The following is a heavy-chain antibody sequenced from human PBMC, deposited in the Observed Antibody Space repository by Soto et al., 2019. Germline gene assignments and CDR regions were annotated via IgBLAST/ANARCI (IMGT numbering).Heavy chain of an antibody. J-gene: IGHJ5*02. Sequence: QVQLVESGGGVVQPGRSLRLSCAASGFTFSSYGMHWVRQAPGKGLEWVAVIWYDGSNKYYADSVKGRFTNSRDNSKNTLYLQMNSLSAEDTAVYYCARDLRSSGWSVVDPWGQGTLVTVSS. CDR3: ARDLRSSGWSVVDP. D-gene: IGHD6-19*01. CDR2: IWYDGSNK. V-gene: IGHV3-33*01. CDR1: GFTFSSYG.